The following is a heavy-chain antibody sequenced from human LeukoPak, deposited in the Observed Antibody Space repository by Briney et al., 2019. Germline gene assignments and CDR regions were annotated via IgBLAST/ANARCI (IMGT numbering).Heavy chain of an antibody. CDR1: GFTFSSYA. CDR3: ANEYSGYDASIDY. D-gene: IGHD5-12*01. Sequence: GGSLRLSCAASGFTFSSYAMSWVRQAPGKGLEWVSTISGSGGSTYYADSVRGRFTISRDNSKNTLHLQMNSLRAEDTAVYYCANEYSGYDASIDYWGQGTLVTVSS. J-gene: IGHJ4*02. CDR2: ISGSGGST. V-gene: IGHV3-23*01.